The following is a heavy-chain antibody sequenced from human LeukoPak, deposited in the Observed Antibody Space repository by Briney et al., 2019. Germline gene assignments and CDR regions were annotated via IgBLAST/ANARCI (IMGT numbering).Heavy chain of an antibody. Sequence: PGGSLRLSCAASGFTFSSYAMHWVRQAPGKGLEYVSAISSNGGSTYYANSVKGRFTISRDNSKNTLYLQMGSLRAEDMAVYYCARDPGAGTQLFYYYYYMDVWGKGTTVTVSS. CDR1: GFTFSSYA. V-gene: IGHV3-64*01. D-gene: IGHD1-7*01. CDR2: ISSNGGST. CDR3: ARDPGAGTQLFYYYYYMDV. J-gene: IGHJ6*03.